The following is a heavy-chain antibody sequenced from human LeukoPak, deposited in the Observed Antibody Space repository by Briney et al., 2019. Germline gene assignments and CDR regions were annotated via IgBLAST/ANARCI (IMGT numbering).Heavy chain of an antibody. CDR3: ARGPSVYYYYMDV. D-gene: IGHD2-2*01. V-gene: IGHV3-53*01. Sequence: PGGSLRLSCAASGFTVSSNYMSWVRQAPGEGLEWVSVTYSGGSTYYADSVKGRFTISRANSKNTLYLQMNSLKAEDTAVYYCARGPSVYYYYMDVWGKGTTVTVSS. CDR2: TYSGGST. CDR1: GFTVSSNY. J-gene: IGHJ6*03.